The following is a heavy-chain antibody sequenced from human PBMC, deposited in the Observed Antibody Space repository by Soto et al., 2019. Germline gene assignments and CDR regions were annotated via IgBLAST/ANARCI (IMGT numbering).Heavy chain of an antibody. D-gene: IGHD3-10*01. V-gene: IGHV1-18*01. CDR2: ISAYNGNT. J-gene: IGHJ3*02. CDR1: GYTFTSYG. Sequence: GASVKVSCKASGYTFTSYGISWLRQAPGQGLEWMGWISAYNGNTNYAQKLQGRVTMTTDTSTSTAYMELRSLRSDDTAVYYCARAPYYYGSGSYYISAFDIWGQGTMVTVSS. CDR3: ARAPYYYGSGSYYISAFDI.